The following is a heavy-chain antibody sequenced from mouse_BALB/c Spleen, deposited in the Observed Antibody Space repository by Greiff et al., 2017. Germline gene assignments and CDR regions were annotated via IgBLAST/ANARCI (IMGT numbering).Heavy chain of an antibody. V-gene: IGHV5-17*02. CDR2: ISSGSSTI. Sequence: EVHLVESGGGLVQPGGSRKLSCAASGFTFSSFGMHWVRQAPEKGLEWVAYISSGSSTIYYADTVKGRFTISRDNPKNTLFLQMTSLRSEDTAMYYCARLGSSYYYAMDYWGQGTSVTVSS. CDR1: GFTFSSFG. D-gene: IGHD1-1*01. J-gene: IGHJ4*01. CDR3: ARLGSSYYYAMDY.